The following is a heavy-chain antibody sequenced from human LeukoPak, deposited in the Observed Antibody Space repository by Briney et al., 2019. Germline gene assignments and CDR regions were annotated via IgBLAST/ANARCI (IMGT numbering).Heavy chain of an antibody. J-gene: IGHJ3*02. D-gene: IGHD4-17*01. Sequence: GGSLRLSCAASGFTFSSYSMNWVRQAPGKGLEWVSYISSSSSTIYYADSVKGRFTISRDNAKNSPYLQMNSLRAEDTAVYYCARDSGYGDYGAFDIWGQGTMVTVSS. CDR1: GFTFSSYS. CDR2: ISSSSSTI. V-gene: IGHV3-48*01. CDR3: ARDSGYGDYGAFDI.